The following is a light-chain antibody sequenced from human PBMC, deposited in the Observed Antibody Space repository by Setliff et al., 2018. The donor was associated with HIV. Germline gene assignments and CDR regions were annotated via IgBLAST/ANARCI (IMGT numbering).Light chain of an antibody. J-gene: IGLJ1*01. CDR2: EVR. V-gene: IGLV2-14*01. CDR1: SRDVGGYNY. CDR3: SSYAITNTLP. Sequence: QSVLAQPASVSGSPGQSITISCTGTSRDVGGYNYVSWYQQHPGKAPKLIIYEVRSRPSGVSIRFSGSKSGNTASLTISGLQTEDEADYYCSSYAITNTLPFGTGTKVTVL.